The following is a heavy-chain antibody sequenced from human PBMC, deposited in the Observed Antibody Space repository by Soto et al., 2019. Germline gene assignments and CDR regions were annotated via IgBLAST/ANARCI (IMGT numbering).Heavy chain of an antibody. CDR2: IKQDGSEK. CDR3: ARVMVRGVIDY. V-gene: IGHV3-7*01. Sequence: GESLKISCAASGFTFSSYWMSWVRQAPGKGLEWVANIKQDGSEKYYVDSVKGRFTISRDNAKNSLYLQMNSLRAEDTAVYYCARVMVRGVIDYWGQGTLVTVSS. J-gene: IGHJ4*02. CDR1: GFTFSSYW. D-gene: IGHD3-10*01.